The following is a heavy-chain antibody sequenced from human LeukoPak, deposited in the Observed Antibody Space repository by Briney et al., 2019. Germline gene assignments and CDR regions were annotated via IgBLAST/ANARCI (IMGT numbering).Heavy chain of an antibody. CDR2: ISSSSSTI. CDR3: AGNRGYSYGIDY. V-gene: IGHV3-48*01. Sequence: GGSLRLSCAASGFDFSTYAINWVRQAPGKGLEWVSYISSSSSTIYYADSVKGRFTISRDNAKNSLYLQMNSLRAEDTAVYYCAGNRGYSYGIDYWGQGTLVTVSS. CDR1: GFDFSTYA. D-gene: IGHD5-18*01. J-gene: IGHJ4*02.